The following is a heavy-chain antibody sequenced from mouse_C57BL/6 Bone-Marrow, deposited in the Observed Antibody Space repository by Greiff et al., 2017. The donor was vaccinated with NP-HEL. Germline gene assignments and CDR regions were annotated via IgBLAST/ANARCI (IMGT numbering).Heavy chain of an antibody. V-gene: IGHV1-64*01. Sequence: QVQLQQPGAELVKPGASVKLSCKASGYTFTSYWMHWVKQRPGQGLEWIGMIHPNSGSTNYYEKFKSKATLTVDKSSSTAYMQLSSLTSEDSAVYYCARSYLYYAMDYWGQGTSVTVSS. CDR2: IHPNSGST. CDR1: GYTFTSYW. CDR3: ARSYLYYAMDY. J-gene: IGHJ4*01. D-gene: IGHD5-5*01.